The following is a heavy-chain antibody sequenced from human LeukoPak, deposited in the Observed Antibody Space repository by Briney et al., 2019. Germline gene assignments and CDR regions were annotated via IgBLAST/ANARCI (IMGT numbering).Heavy chain of an antibody. J-gene: IGHJ4*02. D-gene: IGHD2-15*01. CDR3: ARSHSRVVVAATPFGY. V-gene: IGHV1-2*02. CDR1: GGTFSSYA. Sequence: ASVKVSCKASGGTFSSYAISWVRQAPGQGLEWMGWINPNSGGTNYAQKFQGRVTMTRDTSISTAYMELSRLRSDDTAVYYCARSHSRVVVAATPFGYWGQGTLVTVSS. CDR2: INPNSGGT.